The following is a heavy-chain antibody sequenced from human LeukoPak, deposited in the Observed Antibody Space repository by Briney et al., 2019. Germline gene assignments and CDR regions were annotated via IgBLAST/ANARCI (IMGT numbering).Heavy chain of an antibody. V-gene: IGHV1-18*04. D-gene: IGHD3-10*01. CDR3: AKDHYYGSGTMDV. Sequence: ASVKVSCKASGYTFTSYGISWVRQAPGQGLEWMGWISAYNGNTNYAQKLQGRVTMTTETSTSTAYMELGSLRSADTAVNYCAKDHYYGSGTMDVWAKGPRSPSP. CDR1: GYTFTSYG. J-gene: IGHJ6*03. CDR2: ISAYNGNT.